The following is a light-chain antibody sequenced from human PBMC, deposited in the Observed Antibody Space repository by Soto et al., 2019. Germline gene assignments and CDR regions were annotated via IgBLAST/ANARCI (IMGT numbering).Light chain of an antibody. CDR2: DNV. V-gene: IGLV1-44*01. CDR3: AAWDASRNAWV. J-gene: IGLJ3*02. CDR1: NSNVGSNP. Sequence: QSVLTQPPSASGTPGQRVTISCSTSNSNVGSNPVNWYQQLPGMAPKLTIYDNVERPSGVPDRFSGSTYGTAASLAISGRQSEEEADYYCAAWDASRNAWVIGGGTKVTVL.